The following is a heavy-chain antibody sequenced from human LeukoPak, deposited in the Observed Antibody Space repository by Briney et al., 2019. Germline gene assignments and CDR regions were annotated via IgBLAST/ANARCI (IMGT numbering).Heavy chain of an antibody. CDR2: ISYDGSNK. V-gene: IGHV3-30*04. CDR3: ASSSPYYGSGNHFDY. J-gene: IGHJ4*02. Sequence: GGSLRLSCAASGFTFSSYAMHWVRQAPGKGLEGVAVISYDGSNKYYADSVKGRFTISRDDSKNTLYLQMNSLRAEDTAVYYCASSSPYYGSGNHFDYWGQGTLVTVSS. D-gene: IGHD3-10*01. CDR1: GFTFSSYA.